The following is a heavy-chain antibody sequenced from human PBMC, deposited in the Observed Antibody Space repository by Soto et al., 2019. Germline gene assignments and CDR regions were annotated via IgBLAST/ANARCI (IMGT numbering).Heavy chain of an antibody. V-gene: IGHV4-59*01. CDR3: ARGSGSYSG. CDR2: IYYSGST. Sequence: QVQLQESGPGLVKPSETLSLTCTVSGGSISSYYWSWIRQPPGKGLEWIGYIYYSGSTNYNPSLKSRVTISVNTSKNQFSLKLSSVTAADTAVYYCARGSGSYSGWVQGTLVTVSS. CDR1: GGSISSYY. D-gene: IGHD1-26*01. J-gene: IGHJ4*02.